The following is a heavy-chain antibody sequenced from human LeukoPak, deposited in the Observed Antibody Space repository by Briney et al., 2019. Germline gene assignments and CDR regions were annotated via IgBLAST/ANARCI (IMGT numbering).Heavy chain of an antibody. Sequence: GGSLRLSCAASGFTFSSYAMSWVRQAPGKGLEWVSAISGSGGSTYYADSVKGRFTISRDNSKNTLYLQMNSLTAEDTAVYCSAKALSPHILAGYHYYFDYWGQGTLVTVSS. CDR2: ISGSGGST. CDR1: GFTFSSYA. V-gene: IGHV3-23*01. D-gene: IGHD3-9*01. CDR3: AKALSPHILAGYHYYFDY. J-gene: IGHJ4*02.